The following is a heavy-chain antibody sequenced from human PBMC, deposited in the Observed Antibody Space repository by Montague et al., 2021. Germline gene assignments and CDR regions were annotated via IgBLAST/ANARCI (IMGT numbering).Heavy chain of an antibody. V-gene: IGHV4-59*02. D-gene: IGHD7-27*01. CDR2: MRSSGSP. Sequence: ETRSLTCSVSGGSVTGYDWSWIRQPPGKGLEWIGYMRSSGSPNYNPSFKGRLAISIDRSRNQFSLELSFVTAADTAIYFCGRDYWGSIDYWGHGILVTVSS. CDR3: GRDYWGSIDY. J-gene: IGHJ4*01. CDR1: GGSVTGYD.